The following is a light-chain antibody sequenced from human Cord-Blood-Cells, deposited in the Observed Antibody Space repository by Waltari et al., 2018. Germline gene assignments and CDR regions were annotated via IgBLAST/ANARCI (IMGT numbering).Light chain of an antibody. V-gene: IGLV2-8*01. CDR1: SSDVGGSNY. J-gene: IGLJ2*01. CDR3: SSYAGSNNVV. CDR2: EVS. Sequence: QSALTQPPSASGSPGHSVTISCTGPSSDVGGSNYVSWYQQHPGKAPKRMIYEVSKRPSGVPDRFSGSKSGNTASLTVSGLQAEDEADYYCSSYAGSNNVVFGGGTKLTVL.